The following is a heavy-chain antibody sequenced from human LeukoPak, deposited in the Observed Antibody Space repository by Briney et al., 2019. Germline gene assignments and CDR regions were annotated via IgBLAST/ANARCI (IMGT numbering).Heavy chain of an antibody. D-gene: IGHD2-15*01. Sequence: PGGSLRLSCAASGFTFSSYAMSWVRQAPGKGLEWVSAISGSGGSTYYADSVKGRFTISRDNSKNTLYLQMNSLRAEDTAVYYCAKDPIVVVVAATPRWGQGTLVTVSP. J-gene: IGHJ4*02. V-gene: IGHV3-23*01. CDR2: ISGSGGST. CDR1: GFTFSSYA. CDR3: AKDPIVVVVAATPR.